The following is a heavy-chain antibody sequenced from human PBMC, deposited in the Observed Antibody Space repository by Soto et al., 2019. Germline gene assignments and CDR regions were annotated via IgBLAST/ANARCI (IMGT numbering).Heavy chain of an antibody. D-gene: IGHD3-10*01. CDR1: GFSLNTDGEG. CDR3: AHSRNLITEDAQVGDFDY. CDR2: IYWDDDE. J-gene: IGHJ4*02. Sequence: QITLKESGPTQVKPTQTLTLTCSVSGFSLNTDGEGVGWVRQPPGEALEWLALIYWDDDERYSLALKTRLTNTKDPSKHQVVLILNNMDPVEPATYYCAHSRNLITEDAQVGDFDYWGQGTLVTVSS. V-gene: IGHV2-5*02.